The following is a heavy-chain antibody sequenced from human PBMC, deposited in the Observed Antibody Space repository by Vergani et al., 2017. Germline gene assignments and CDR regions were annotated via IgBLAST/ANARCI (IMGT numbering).Heavy chain of an antibody. CDR1: GGSISSYY. CDR3: ARADYYDSSGHDFDY. CDR2: IYYSGSA. V-gene: IGHV4-59*08. Sequence: QVQLQESGPGLVKPPETLSLACTVSGGSISSYYWSWIRQPPGKGLEWIGYIYYSGSAKYNPSLESRVTMSVDTSKNQFSLKLSSVTAADTAVYYCARADYYDSSGHDFDYWGQGTLVTVSS. J-gene: IGHJ4*02. D-gene: IGHD3-22*01.